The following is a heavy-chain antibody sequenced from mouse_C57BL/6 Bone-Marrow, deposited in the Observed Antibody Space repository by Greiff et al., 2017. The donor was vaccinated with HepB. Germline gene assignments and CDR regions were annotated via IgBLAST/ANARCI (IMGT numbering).Heavy chain of an antibody. V-gene: IGHV5-9-1*02. J-gene: IGHJ1*03. CDR3: TRAGYYGSSFVWYFDV. CDR1: GFTFSSYA. D-gene: IGHD1-1*01. Sequence: EVQRVESGEGLVKPGGSLKLSCAASGFTFSSYAMSWVRQTPEKWLEWVAYISSGGDYIYYADTVKGRFTISRDNARNTLYLQMSSLKSEDTAMYYCTRAGYYGSSFVWYFDVWGTGTTVTVSS. CDR2: ISSGGDYI.